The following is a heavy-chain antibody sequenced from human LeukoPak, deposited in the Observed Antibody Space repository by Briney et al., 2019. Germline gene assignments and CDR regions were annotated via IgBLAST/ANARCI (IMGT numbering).Heavy chain of an antibody. CDR3: ASKLTSGY. CDR1: GFTVTSNY. Sequence: GGSLRLSCVVSGFTVTSNYMSWVRQAPGKGLEWVSVIYSGGTTNYADSVKGRFTVYGDNSKNTLNLQMNSLRAEDTAAYYCASKLTSGYWGQGTLVTVSS. D-gene: IGHD4-17*01. J-gene: IGHJ4*02. CDR2: IYSGGTT. V-gene: IGHV3-66*01.